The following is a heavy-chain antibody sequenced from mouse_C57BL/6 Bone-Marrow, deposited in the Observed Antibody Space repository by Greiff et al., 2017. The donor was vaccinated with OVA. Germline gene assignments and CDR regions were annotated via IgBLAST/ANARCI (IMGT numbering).Heavy chain of an antibody. CDR3: ARITTVVAPFDY. J-gene: IGHJ2*01. V-gene: IGHV8-8*01. CDR1: GFSLSTFGMG. CDR2: IWWDDDK. Sequence: QVTLKESGPGILQPSQTLSLTCSFSGFSLSTFGMGVGWIRQPSGQGLEWLAHIWWDDDKYYNPVKKSRLTTSKDTSKNQVFLKIANVNTADTATYYCARITTVVAPFDYWGKGTTLTVSS. D-gene: IGHD1-1*01.